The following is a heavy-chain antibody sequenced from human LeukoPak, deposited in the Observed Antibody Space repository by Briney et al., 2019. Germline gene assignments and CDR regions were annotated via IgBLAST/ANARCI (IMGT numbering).Heavy chain of an antibody. CDR3: ARVGGDGLGSEYFQH. J-gene: IGHJ1*01. CDR1: GYTFTSYY. CDR2: INPSGGST. D-gene: IGHD3-10*01. V-gene: IGHV1-46*01. Sequence: ASVKVSCKASGYTFTSYYMHWVRQAPGQGLEWMGIINPSGGSTSYAQKFQGRVTMTRDTSTSTVYMELSSLRSEDTAVYYCARVGGDGLGSEYFQHWGQGTLVTVSS.